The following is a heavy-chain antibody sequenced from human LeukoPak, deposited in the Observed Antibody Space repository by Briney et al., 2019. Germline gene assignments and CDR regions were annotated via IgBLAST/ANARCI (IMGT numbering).Heavy chain of an antibody. D-gene: IGHD6-13*01. CDR3: ATTGATSPSSASWFNIEY. CDR2: IYYSGGT. V-gene: IGHV4-59*08. J-gene: IGHJ4*02. CDR1: GGSVTSYY. Sequence: SETLSLTCTISGGSVTSYYCNWVRQPPGRGLEWIGYIYYSGGTNYNPSLESRVTISLDTAKNQFSLKLRSVTAEDTAVYYCATTGATSPSSASWFNIEYWGQGTLVPVSS.